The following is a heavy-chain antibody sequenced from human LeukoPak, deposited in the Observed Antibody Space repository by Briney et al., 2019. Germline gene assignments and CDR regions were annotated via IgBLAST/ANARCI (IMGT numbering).Heavy chain of an antibody. Sequence: ASVKVSCKASGYTFTSYGISWVRQAPGQGLEWMGWISAYNGSTNYAQKLQGRVTMTTDTSTSTAYMELRSLRSDDTAVYYCARDLYSSSPGGYWGQGNLVTVSS. V-gene: IGHV1-18*01. D-gene: IGHD6-6*01. CDR3: ARDLYSSSPGGY. CDR2: ISAYNGST. CDR1: GYTFTSYG. J-gene: IGHJ4*02.